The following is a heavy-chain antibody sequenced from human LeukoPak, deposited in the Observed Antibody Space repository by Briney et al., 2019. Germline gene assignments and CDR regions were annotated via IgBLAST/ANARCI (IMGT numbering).Heavy chain of an antibody. CDR1: GGTFISYA. J-gene: IGHJ6*02. CDR2: IIPIFGTA. V-gene: IGHV1-69*13. Sequence: SVKVSCKASGGTFISYAISWVRQAPGQGLEWMGGIIPIFGTANYAQKFQGRVTITADESTSTAYMELSSLRSEDTAVYYCARAQIVVVPAAILGVYGMDVWGQGTTVTVSS. CDR3: ARAQIVVVPAAILGVYGMDV. D-gene: IGHD2-2*02.